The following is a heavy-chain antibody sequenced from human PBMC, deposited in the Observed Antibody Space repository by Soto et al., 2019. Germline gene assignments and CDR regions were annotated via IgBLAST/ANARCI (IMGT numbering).Heavy chain of an antibody. V-gene: IGHV3-33*01. CDR1: GFTFSSYG. D-gene: IGHD3-10*01. CDR3: ARDQVRTPSMDV. Sequence: GGSLRLSCAASGFTFSSYGMHWVRQAPGKGLEWVAVIWYDGSNKYYADSVKGRFTISRDNSKNTLYLQMNSLRAEDTAVYYCARDQVRTPSMDVWGQGTTVTVSS. J-gene: IGHJ6*02. CDR2: IWYDGSNK.